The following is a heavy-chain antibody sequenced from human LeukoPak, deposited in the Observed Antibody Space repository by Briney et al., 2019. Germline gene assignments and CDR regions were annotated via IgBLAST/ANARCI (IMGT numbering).Heavy chain of an antibody. D-gene: IGHD1-1*01. CDR2: ISSSGSYI. CDR3: ASGFTGTFTDY. Sequence: GGSLRLSCAASGFTFSSYSMNWVRQAPGKGLEWVSSISSSGSYIYYADSVKGRFTISRDNGKNSLYLQMNSLRAEDTAVYYCASGFTGTFTDYWGQGTLVTVSS. V-gene: IGHV3-21*01. CDR1: GFTFSSYS. J-gene: IGHJ4*02.